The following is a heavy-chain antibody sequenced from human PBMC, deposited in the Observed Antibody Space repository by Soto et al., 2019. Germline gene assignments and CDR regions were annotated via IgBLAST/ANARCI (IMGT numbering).Heavy chain of an antibody. CDR2: ISGYNGNT. CDR3: ARKSSSSSWFDP. CDR1: GYTFFSYG. D-gene: IGHD6-6*01. J-gene: IGHJ5*02. Sequence: QVQLVQSGDEVKNPGASVKVSCKTSGYTFFSYGISWVRQAPGQGLEWMGWISGYNGNTNYAQKFQARVTMTADTSTRTAYMELRSLRSDDTAFYYCARKSSSSSWFDPWGQGNLVTVSS. V-gene: IGHV1-18*01.